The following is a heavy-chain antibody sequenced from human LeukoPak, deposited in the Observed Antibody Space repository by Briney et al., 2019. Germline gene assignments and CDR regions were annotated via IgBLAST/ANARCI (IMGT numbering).Heavy chain of an antibody. CDR1: GFTFSIYA. V-gene: IGHV3-23*01. CDR3: AKLWRGSYPRYFDY. D-gene: IGHD1-26*01. Sequence: TGGSLRLSCAASGFTFSIYAMSWVRQAPGRGLEWVSAISGSGGSTYYADSVKGRFTISRDNSKNTLYLQMNSLSAEDPAIYYCAKLWRGSYPRYFDYWGQGALVTVSS. J-gene: IGHJ4*02. CDR2: ISGSGGST.